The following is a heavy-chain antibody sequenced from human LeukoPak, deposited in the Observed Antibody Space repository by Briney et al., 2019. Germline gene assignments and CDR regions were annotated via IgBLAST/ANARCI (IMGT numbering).Heavy chain of an antibody. CDR3: ATGGYSSSWYVAFDT. CDR2: FYPEDGET. V-gene: IGHV1-24*01. J-gene: IGHJ3*02. D-gene: IGHD6-13*01. CDR1: GYTLTELS. Sequence: ASVKVSCKVSGYTLTELSMHWVRQAPGKGLEWMGGFYPEDGETIYAQKFQGRVTMTEDTSTDTAYMELSSLRSEDTAVYYCATGGYSSSWYVAFDTWGQGTMVTVSS.